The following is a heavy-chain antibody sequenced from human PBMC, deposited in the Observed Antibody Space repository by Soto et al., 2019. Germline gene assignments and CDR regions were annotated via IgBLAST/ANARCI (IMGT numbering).Heavy chain of an antibody. V-gene: IGHV4-34*01. CDR2: INHSGST. Sequence: SETLSLTCAVYVGSFSGYYWIWIRQPPGKGLEWIGEINHSGSTNYNPSLKSRVTISVDTSKNQFSLKLSSVTAADTAVYYCARSPQLNYDFWSGYPNWFDPWGQGTLVTVSS. CDR3: ARSPQLNYDFWSGYPNWFDP. CDR1: VGSFSGYY. D-gene: IGHD3-3*01. J-gene: IGHJ5*02.